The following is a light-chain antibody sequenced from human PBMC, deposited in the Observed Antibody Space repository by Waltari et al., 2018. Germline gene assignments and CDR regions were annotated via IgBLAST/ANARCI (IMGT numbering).Light chain of an antibody. CDR3: QSYDNTGGVI. CDR2: GNS. CDR1: YSNIGADYD. J-gene: IGLJ2*01. Sequence: QSVLTQPPSVSGAPGQRVTISCTGTYSNIGADYDVHWYQQFPVTAPQLLIYGNSNRPSGVPDRFSGSKSGTSASLAITGLQTEDEADYYCQSYDNTGGVIFGGGTRLTVL. V-gene: IGLV1-40*01.